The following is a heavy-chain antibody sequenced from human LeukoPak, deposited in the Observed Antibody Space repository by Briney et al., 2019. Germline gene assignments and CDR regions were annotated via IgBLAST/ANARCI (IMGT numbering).Heavy chain of an antibody. CDR2: MNPNSGNT. CDR1: GYTFTSYD. D-gene: IGHD6-19*01. V-gene: IGHV1-8*01. Sequence: ASVKVSCKASGYTFTSYDINWVRQATGQGLEWMGWMNPNSGNTGYAQKFQGRVTMTRNTSISTAYMELSSLRSEDTAVYYCANAPGKSQQLGHRGVHSSGWQNYWGQGTLVTVSS. J-gene: IGHJ4*02. CDR3: ANAPGKSQQLGHRGVHSSGWQNY.